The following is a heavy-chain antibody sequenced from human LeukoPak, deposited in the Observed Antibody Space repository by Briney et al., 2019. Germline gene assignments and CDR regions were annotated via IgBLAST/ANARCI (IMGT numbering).Heavy chain of an antibody. J-gene: IGHJ4*02. CDR2: INPLGGST. D-gene: IGHD3-3*01. Sequence: GASVKVSCKASGYTFTTYYMHWVRQAPGQGLEWMGIINPLGGSTTYAHKFQDRLTMTRDTPTSTVYMELSSLRSEDTAVYCCARVHDFWSGFFDYWGQGTLVTVSS. CDR1: GYTFTTYY. CDR3: ARVHDFWSGFFDY. V-gene: IGHV1-46*01.